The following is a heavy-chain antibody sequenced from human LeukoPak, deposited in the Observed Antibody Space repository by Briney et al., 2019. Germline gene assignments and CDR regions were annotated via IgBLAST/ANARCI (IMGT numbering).Heavy chain of an antibody. CDR2: ISAYNGNT. CDR3: ARDVREYYYDSSGPDP. D-gene: IGHD3-22*01. CDR1: GYTFTSYG. J-gene: IGHJ5*02. Sequence: ASVKASCKASGYTFTSYGISWVRQAPGQGLEWMGWISAYNGNTNYAQKLQGRVTMTTDTSTSTAYMELRSLRSDDTAVYYCARDVREYYYDSSGPDPWGQGTLVTVSS. V-gene: IGHV1-18*01.